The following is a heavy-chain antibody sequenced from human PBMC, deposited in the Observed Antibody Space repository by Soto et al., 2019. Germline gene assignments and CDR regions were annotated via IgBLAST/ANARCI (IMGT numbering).Heavy chain of an antibody. CDR1: GGTIISGGYS. V-gene: IGHV4-30-2*01. J-gene: IGHJ1*01. Sequence: SETLYLTCAVSGGTIISGGYSWSWIRQPPGKGLEWIGYIYHSGSTYYNPSLKSRVTISVDRSKNQFSLKLSSVTAADTAVYYCARGPPHSHWGQGTLVTVSS. CDR3: ARGPPHSH. D-gene: IGHD2-21*01. CDR2: IYHSGST.